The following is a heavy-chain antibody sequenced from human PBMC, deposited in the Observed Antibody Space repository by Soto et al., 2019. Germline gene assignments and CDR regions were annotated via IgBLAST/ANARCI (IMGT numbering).Heavy chain of an antibody. V-gene: IGHV4-31*03. CDR3: ARAHEDYGDYAGAFDI. Sequence: QVQLQESGPGLVKPSQTLSLTCTVSGGSISSGGYYWSWIRQHPGKGLEWIGYIYYSGSTYYNPSLKSRVTISVDTSKNQFSLKLSSVTAAATAVYYCARAHEDYGDYAGAFDIWGQGTMVTVSS. CDR1: GGSISSGGYY. CDR2: IYYSGST. J-gene: IGHJ3*02. D-gene: IGHD4-17*01.